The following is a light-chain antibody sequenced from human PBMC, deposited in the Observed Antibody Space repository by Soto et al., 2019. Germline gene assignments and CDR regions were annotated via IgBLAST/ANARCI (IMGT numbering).Light chain of an antibody. Sequence: QSALTQPPSASGSPGQSVTISCTGTSSDVGGYNYVSWYQQHPGKAPKLVIYELRKRPSGVPDRFSGSKSGNTASLTVCGLEDEDEAHYYCRSYVGSNNYGFGGGTKLTVL. CDR3: RSYVGSNNYG. V-gene: IGLV2-8*01. CDR2: ELR. CDR1: SSDVGGYNY. J-gene: IGLJ2*01.